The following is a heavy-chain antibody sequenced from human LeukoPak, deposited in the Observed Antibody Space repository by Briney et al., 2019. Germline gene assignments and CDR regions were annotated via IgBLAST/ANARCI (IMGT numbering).Heavy chain of an antibody. V-gene: IGHV4-59*01. CDR1: GGSISNYY. D-gene: IGHD1-1*01. CDR3: AREIGTEVV. Sequence: SETLSLTCTVSGGSISNYYWSWLRRPPGKGLEWIGYIYYSGSTNYNPSLMSRVTISVDTSKNQFSLKLRSVTAADTAVYYCAREIGTEVVWGQGTTVTVSS. CDR2: IYYSGST. J-gene: IGHJ6*02.